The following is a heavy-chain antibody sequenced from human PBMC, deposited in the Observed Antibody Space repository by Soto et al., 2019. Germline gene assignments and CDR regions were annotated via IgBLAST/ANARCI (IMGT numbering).Heavy chain of an antibody. J-gene: IGHJ4*02. CDR3: ARDAIPFDGIWLAHD. D-gene: IGHD2-2*02. V-gene: IGHV3-21*04. CDR1: GFMFSRDG. Sequence: GGSLILSCAASGFMFSRDGMNWLRQAPGKGLEWVASISSSTSYVYYADSVKGRFSTSRDNAKNILYLEMYALRTEDTAVYYCARDAIPFDGIWLAHDWGQGTVVTVSS. CDR2: ISSSTSYV.